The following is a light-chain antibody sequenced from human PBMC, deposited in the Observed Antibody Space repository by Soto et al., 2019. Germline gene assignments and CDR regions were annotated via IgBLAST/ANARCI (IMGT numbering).Light chain of an antibody. Sequence: EIVLTQSPGILSLSPGERATLSCRASQSVSSNYLAWYQQKPGQAPRFLIYGASSRDTGIPDRFSGSGSGTDFTLTITRLEPEDFAVYYCQQYGSSPRTFGQGTKVEIK. J-gene: IGKJ1*01. CDR3: QQYGSSPRT. V-gene: IGKV3-20*01. CDR1: QSVSSNY. CDR2: GAS.